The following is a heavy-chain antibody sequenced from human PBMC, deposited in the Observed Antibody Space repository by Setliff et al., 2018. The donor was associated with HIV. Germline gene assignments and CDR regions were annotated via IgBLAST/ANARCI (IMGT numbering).Heavy chain of an antibody. J-gene: IGHJ4*02. CDR3: ARGTAPRRGTNYGGNYPLDY. Sequence: TSETLSLTCTVSGGSISSYYWSWIRQPPGKGLEWIGYIYYSGSTNYNPSLKSRVKISVDTSKNQFSLRLSSVTAADTAVYFCARGTAPRRGTNYGGNYPLDYWGQGTLVTVSS. V-gene: IGHV4-59*12. D-gene: IGHD4-17*01. CDR2: IYYSGST. CDR1: GGSISSYY.